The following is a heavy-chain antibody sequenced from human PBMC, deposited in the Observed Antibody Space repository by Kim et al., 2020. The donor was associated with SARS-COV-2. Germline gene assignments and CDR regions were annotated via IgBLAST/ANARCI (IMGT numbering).Heavy chain of an antibody. CDR2: IWPGDSDT. CDR3: ARQEYGTTWSNPNWFDP. CDR1: GYSFTSYW. V-gene: IGHV5-51*01. Sequence: GESLKISCKTSGYSFTSYWIAWVRQMPGKGLEWMGIIWPGDSDTRYSPSFQGQVSISADKSTSTAYLQWSSLKASDTAMYYCARQEYGTTWSNPNWFDPWGQGTLVTVSS. D-gene: IGHD6-13*01. J-gene: IGHJ5*02.